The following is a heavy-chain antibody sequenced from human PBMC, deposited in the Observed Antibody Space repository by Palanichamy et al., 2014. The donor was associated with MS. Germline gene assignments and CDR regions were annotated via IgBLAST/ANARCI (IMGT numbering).Heavy chain of an antibody. Sequence: QVQLVQSGAGVKKPGASVRVSCKASGYTFISYYMHWVRQAPGQGLEWMGIIKPGGDITTYARKFQGRVTITRDTSTSTVYMELTGLRSEDTAVYYCAREIPENYYFDYWGQGTLVTVSS. CDR1: GYTFISYY. J-gene: IGHJ4*02. CDR2: IKPGGDIT. CDR3: AREIPENYYFDY. V-gene: IGHV1-46*01. D-gene: IGHD2-21*01.